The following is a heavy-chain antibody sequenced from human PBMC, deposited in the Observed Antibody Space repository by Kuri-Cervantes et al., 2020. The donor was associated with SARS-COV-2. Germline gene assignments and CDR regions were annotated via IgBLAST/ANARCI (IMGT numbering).Heavy chain of an antibody. CDR1: GYTLTELS. V-gene: IGHV1-24*01. CDR3: ATVHDYYDSSGYSNGWLDP. CDR2: FDPEDGET. D-gene: IGHD3-22*01. Sequence: ASVKVSCKVSGYTLTELSMHWVRQAPGKGLEWMGGFDPEDGETIHVQKFQGRVTMTEDTSTDTAYVELSSLRSVDTPVYYCATVHDYYDSSGYSNGWLDPWGQGTLVTVSS. J-gene: IGHJ5*02.